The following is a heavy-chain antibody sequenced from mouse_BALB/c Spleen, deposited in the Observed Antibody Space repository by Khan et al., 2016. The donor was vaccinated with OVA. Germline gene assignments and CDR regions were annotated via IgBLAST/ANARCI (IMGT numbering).Heavy chain of an antibody. Sequence: QVQLKESGPGLVAPSQSLSITCTVSGFSLTSYGVSWVRQPPGKGLEWLGVIWGDGITNFHSALISRLSLSKDHSKSQVFLKLNSLHTDDTATYYCAGFEASYYAMDYWGQGTSVTVSS. CDR3: AGFEASYYAMDY. V-gene: IGHV2-3*01. CDR1: GFSLTSYG. CDR2: IWGDGIT. J-gene: IGHJ4*01. D-gene: IGHD6-1*01.